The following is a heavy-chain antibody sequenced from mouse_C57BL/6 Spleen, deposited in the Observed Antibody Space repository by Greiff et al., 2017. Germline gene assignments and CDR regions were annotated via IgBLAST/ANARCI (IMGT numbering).Heavy chain of an antibody. CDR3: ARGGLRRWYFDV. D-gene: IGHD2-2*01. Sequence: QVQLQQPGAELVKPGASVKLSCKASGYTFTSYWMQWVKQRPGQGLEWIGEIDPSDGYTNYNQKFKGKATLTVDTSSSPAYMQLSSLTSEDSAVYYCARGGLRRWYFDVWGTGTTVTVSS. CDR1: GYTFTSYW. V-gene: IGHV1-50*01. CDR2: IDPSDGYT. J-gene: IGHJ1*03.